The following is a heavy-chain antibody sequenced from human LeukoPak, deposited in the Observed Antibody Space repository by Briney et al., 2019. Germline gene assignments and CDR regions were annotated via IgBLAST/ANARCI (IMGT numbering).Heavy chain of an antibody. D-gene: IGHD6-13*01. CDR3: ARDFMLGGGDIAAAGS. Sequence: ASVKVSCKASGYTFTGYYMHWVRQAPGQGLEWMGIINPSGGSTSYAQKFQGRVTMTRDTSTSTVYMELSSLRSEDTAVYYCARDFMLGGGDIAAAGSWGQGTLVTVSS. CDR1: GYTFTGYY. J-gene: IGHJ4*02. V-gene: IGHV1-46*01. CDR2: INPSGGST.